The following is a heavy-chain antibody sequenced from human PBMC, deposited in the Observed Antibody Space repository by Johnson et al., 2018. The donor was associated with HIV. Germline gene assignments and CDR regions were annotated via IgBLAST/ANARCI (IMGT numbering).Heavy chain of an antibody. V-gene: IGHV3-13*01. CDR3: VRGSGSCCLVKGAFDI. J-gene: IGHJ3*02. Sequence: VQLVESGGGLVQPGRSLRLSCAASGFTFDDYAMHWVRQAPGKGLEWVSGIGTAGDTYYPASVKGRFTISSENANNALYLQRTTLGAEDTAVYYCVRGSGSCCLVKGAFDIWGQGTMVTVSS. D-gene: IGHD1-26*01. CDR1: GFTFDDYA. CDR2: IGTAGDT.